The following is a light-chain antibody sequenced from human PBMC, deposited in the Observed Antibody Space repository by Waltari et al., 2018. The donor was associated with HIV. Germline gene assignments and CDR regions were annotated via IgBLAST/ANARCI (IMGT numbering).Light chain of an antibody. CDR2: AAS. Sequence: DIQLTQSPSFLSASVGDRVTITCRASQDISSYLAWYQQKPGKTPNLLIYAASSLQSGVPSRFSGSGFGTEFTLTISSLHPEDFATYYCQQVNNYPYTFGQGTKLEIK. CDR1: QDISSY. V-gene: IGKV1-9*01. CDR3: QQVNNYPYT. J-gene: IGKJ2*01.